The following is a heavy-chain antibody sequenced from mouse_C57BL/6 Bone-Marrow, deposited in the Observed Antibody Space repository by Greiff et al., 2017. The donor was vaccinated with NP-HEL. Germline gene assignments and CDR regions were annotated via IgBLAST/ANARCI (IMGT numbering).Heavy chain of an antibody. D-gene: IGHD2-1*01. CDR2: IDPSDSYT. CDR3: ARRGYYVYAMDY. V-gene: IGHV1-69*01. Sequence: VQLQQPGAELVMPGASVKLSCKASGYTFTSYWMHWVKQRPGQGLEWIGEIDPSDSYTNYNQKFKGKSTLTVDKSSSTAYMQLSSLTSEDSAVYYCARRGYYVYAMDYWGQGTSVTVSS. J-gene: IGHJ4*01. CDR1: GYTFTSYW.